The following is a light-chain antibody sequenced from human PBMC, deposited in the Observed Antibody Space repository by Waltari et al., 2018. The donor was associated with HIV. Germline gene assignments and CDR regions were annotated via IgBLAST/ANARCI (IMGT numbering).Light chain of an antibody. CDR2: DNN. CDR3: GTWDSSLSAGV. V-gene: IGLV1-51*01. CDR1: NSNIGNNY. J-gene: IGLJ2*01. Sequence: QSVLTQPPSVSAAPGPKVTIPCSGSNSNIGNNYVSWYQQLPGSAPKLLIYDNNKRPSGIPDRFSGSKSGTSATLGITGLQTGDEADYYCGTWDSSLSAGVFGGGTKVTVL.